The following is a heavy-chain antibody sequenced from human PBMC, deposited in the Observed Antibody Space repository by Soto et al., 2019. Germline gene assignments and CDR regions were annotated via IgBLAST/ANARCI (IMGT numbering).Heavy chain of an antibody. CDR1: GGSISSYY. D-gene: IGHD5-12*01. Sequence: PSETLSLTCTVSGGSISSYYWSLIRQPPGKGLEWIGYIYYSGSTNYNPSLKSRVTISVDTSKNQFSLKLSSVTAADTAVYYCARGGNGYVIFWGQGTLVTVSS. J-gene: IGHJ4*02. CDR2: IYYSGST. CDR3: ARGGNGYVIF. V-gene: IGHV4-59*01.